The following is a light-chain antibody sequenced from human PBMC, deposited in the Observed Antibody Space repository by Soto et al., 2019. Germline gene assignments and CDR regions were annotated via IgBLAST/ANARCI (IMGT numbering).Light chain of an antibody. CDR2: EVN. CDR3: ISFAGTKNPL. CDR1: SSDVGAYNY. V-gene: IGLV2-8*01. Sequence: QSALTQPPSASGSPGQSVTISRTGTSSDVGAYNYVSWYQQHPGKAPKVVISEVNKRPSGVPDRFSGSKSGNMASLTVSGLQAEDEADYDCISFAGTKNPLFGGGTKVTV. J-gene: IGLJ2*01.